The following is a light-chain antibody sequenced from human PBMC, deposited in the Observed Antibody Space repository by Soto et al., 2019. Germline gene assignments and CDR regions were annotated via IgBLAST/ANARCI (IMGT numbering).Light chain of an antibody. CDR2: DAS. Sequence: GVRVTITCRASESISRRLAWYQQKPGKAPKLLIYDASTVESGVPSRFSGSGSGTEYTLTIGSLQPDDFATYYCQQYHSYSSWVPCGGGTNVDIK. CDR3: QQYHSYSSWVP. J-gene: IGKJ4*01. CDR1: ESISRR. V-gene: IGKV1-5*01.